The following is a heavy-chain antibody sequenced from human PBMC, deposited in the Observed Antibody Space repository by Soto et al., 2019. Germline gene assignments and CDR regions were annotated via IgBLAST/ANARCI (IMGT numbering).Heavy chain of an antibody. CDR1: GYTFSGYY. CDR2: INPNTDVT. CDR3: ARDLWGTWNHIDAFDI. D-gene: IGHD1-1*01. V-gene: IGHV1-2*02. Sequence: QVQLVQSGAEMRKPGASVKVACKASGYTFSGYYMPWVRQAPGQGREWMGWINPNTDVTNYAQRFQGRDTMTRDTSITTAYMELSRLRSYDTAVYYCARDLWGTWNHIDAFDIWGPGTTVTVSS. J-gene: IGHJ3*02.